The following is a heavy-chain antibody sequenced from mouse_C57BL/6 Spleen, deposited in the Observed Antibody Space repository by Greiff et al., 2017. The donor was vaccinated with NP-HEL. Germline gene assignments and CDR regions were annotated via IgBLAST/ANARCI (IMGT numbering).Heavy chain of an antibody. Sequence: QVQLQQPGAELVKPGASVKLSCKASGYTFTSYWMQWVHQRPGQGLEWIGEIDPSDSYTNYNQKFKGKATLTVDTSSSTAYMQLSSLTSDDAAVYYCARYSPYSNDGGYWGQGTTLTVSS. J-gene: IGHJ2*01. CDR3: ARYSPYSNDGGY. CDR2: IDPSDSYT. CDR1: GYTFTSYW. V-gene: IGHV1-50*01. D-gene: IGHD2-12*01.